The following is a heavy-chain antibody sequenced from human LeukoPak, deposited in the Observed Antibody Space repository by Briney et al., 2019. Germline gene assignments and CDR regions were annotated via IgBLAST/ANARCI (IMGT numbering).Heavy chain of an antibody. Sequence: PGGSLRLSCAASGFTFSSYWMHWVRQVPGKGLVWVSRINSDGSSTTYADSVKGRFTISRHKAKNTLYLQMNSLRDEDTAVYYCVRRYCSGGSCYGAFDYWGQGTLVTVSS. CDR2: INSDGSST. CDR3: VRRYCSGGSCYGAFDY. J-gene: IGHJ4*02. D-gene: IGHD2-15*01. V-gene: IGHV3-74*01. CDR1: GFTFSSYW.